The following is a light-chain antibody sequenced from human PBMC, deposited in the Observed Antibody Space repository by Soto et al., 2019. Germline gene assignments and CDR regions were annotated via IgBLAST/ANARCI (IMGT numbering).Light chain of an antibody. J-gene: IGKJ1*01. CDR3: QQYNSYWT. V-gene: IGKV1-5*03. CDR1: QSISSW. Sequence: DIQMTQSPSTLSASVGARVTITCRAIQSISSWLAWYQQKPGKAPKLLIYKASSLESGVPSRFSGSGSGTEFTLTISSLQPDDFATYYCQQYNSYWTFGQGTKVEIK. CDR2: KAS.